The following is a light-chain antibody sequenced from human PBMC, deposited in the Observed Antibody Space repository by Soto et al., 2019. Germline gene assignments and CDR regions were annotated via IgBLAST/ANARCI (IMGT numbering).Light chain of an antibody. CDR2: LNSDGRH. CDR1: SGHSSYA. V-gene: IGLV4-69*01. J-gene: IGLJ2*01. CDR3: QTWGTGILV. Sequence: QLVLTQSPSASASLGASVKLTCTLSSGHSSYAIAWHQQQPEKGPRYLMKLNSDGRHSKGDRIPDRFSGSSSGTERYLTISTLQYEDEADYYCQTWGTGILVFGGGTKLTVL.